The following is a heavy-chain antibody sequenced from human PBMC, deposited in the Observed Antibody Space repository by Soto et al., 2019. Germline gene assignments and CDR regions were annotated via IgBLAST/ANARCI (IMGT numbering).Heavy chain of an antibody. V-gene: IGHV3-74*01. D-gene: IGHD5-18*01. CDR1: GFTFSSYW. Sequence: GSLRLSCAASGFTFSSYWMHWVRQAPGKGLVWVSRINSDGSSTYYADSVKGRFTISRDNSKNTLYLQMNSLRAEDTAVYYCARDQPGYSYGYGLGYWGQGTLVTVSS. CDR2: INSDGSST. CDR3: ARDQPGYSYGYGLGY. J-gene: IGHJ4*02.